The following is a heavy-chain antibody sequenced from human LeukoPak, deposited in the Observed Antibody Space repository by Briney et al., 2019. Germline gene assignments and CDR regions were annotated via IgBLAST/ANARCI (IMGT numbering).Heavy chain of an antibody. J-gene: IGHJ5*02. CDR3: ARDGSGHWFDP. D-gene: IGHD6-25*01. Sequence: ASVKASCKASGYTFNTYGISWERQAPGQGLEWMGWINAYNGDTNHAQKFQGRVTMTTDTSTTTAYMELGSLRSDDTAVYYCARDGSGHWFDPWGQGTLVTVSS. V-gene: IGHV1-18*04. CDR1: GYTFNTYG. CDR2: INAYNGDT.